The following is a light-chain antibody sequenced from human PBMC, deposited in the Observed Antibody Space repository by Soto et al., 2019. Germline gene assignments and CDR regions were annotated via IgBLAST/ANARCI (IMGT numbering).Light chain of an antibody. Sequence: IVLTQSPGTLSASPGGRASLSCRSSESVYDRQLAWYQQRPGQPPRLLIYAISTRAAGIPDRFSGSGSGSDFTLHITRVEPADSALYFCQQYGTSRWTFAQGTQVEV. J-gene: IGKJ1*01. CDR2: AIS. CDR1: ESVYDRQ. CDR3: QQYGTSRWT. V-gene: IGKV3-20*01.